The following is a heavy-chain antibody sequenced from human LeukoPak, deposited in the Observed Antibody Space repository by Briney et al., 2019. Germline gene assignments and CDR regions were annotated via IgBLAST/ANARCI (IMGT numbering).Heavy chain of an antibody. Sequence: GGSLRLSCAASGFTVSSNYMSWVRQAPGKGLEWVSVIYSGGSTYYAGSVKGRFTISRDNSKNTLYLQMNSLRAEDTAVYYCARDDGYSYGSAHGHYYYGMDVWGQGTTVTVSS. J-gene: IGHJ6*02. D-gene: IGHD5-18*01. V-gene: IGHV3-53*01. CDR3: ARDDGYSYGSAHGHYYYGMDV. CDR2: IYSGGST. CDR1: GFTVSSNY.